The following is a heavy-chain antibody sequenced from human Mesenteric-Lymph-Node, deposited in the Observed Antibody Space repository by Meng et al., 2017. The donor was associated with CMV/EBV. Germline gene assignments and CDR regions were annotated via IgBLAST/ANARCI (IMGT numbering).Heavy chain of an antibody. CDR2: MDPKSADT. CDR3: ARGSPNYFDSGGYF. J-gene: IGHJ4*02. CDR1: YD. Sequence: YDSSGVRQANGQALECMGWMDPKSADTSLAQKFQGRVSMTRDTSLSTAYMDLSGLTSEDTAVYYCARGSPNYFDSGGYFWGQGTLVTVSS. V-gene: IGHV1-8*01. D-gene: IGHD3-10*01.